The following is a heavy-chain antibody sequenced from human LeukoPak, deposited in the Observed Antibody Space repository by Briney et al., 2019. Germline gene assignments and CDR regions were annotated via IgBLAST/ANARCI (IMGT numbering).Heavy chain of an antibody. D-gene: IGHD3-10*01. J-gene: IGHJ3*02. Sequence: GASVKVSCKASGYTFTGYYMHWVRQAPGQGLEWMGWINPNSGGTNYAQKFQGRVTMTRDTSISTAYMELSSLRSEDTAVYYCASVLYYYGSGSYPHDAFDIWGQGTMVTVSS. CDR1: GYTFTGYY. V-gene: IGHV1-2*02. CDR2: INPNSGGT. CDR3: ASVLYYYGSGSYPHDAFDI.